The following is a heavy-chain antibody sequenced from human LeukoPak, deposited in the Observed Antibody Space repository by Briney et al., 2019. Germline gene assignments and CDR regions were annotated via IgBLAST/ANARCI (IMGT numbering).Heavy chain of an antibody. D-gene: IGHD6-19*01. V-gene: IGHV4-39*01. CDR3: AKRPFEPSGWYGPFDS. Sequence: SETLSLTCTVSGDSISTNNYYWGWVRQPPGKGLEWIGNTYPRERSYYNPSLKSRVTISVDTSKKQISLKLTSVTAADTAMYFCAKRPFEPSGWYGPFDSWGQGTLVTVSS. CDR2: TYPRERS. J-gene: IGHJ4*02. CDR1: GDSISTNNYY.